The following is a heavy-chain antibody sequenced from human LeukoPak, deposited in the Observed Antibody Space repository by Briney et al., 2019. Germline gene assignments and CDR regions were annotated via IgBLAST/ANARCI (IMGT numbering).Heavy chain of an antibody. D-gene: IGHD6-19*01. CDR2: ISAYNGNT. Sequence: ASVKVSCKASGYTFTGYYLHWVRQAPGQGLEWMGWISAYNGNTNYAQKLQGRVTMTTDTSTSTAYMELRSLRSDDTAVYYCATGIAVAGTRDYWGQGTLVTVSS. V-gene: IGHV1-18*04. J-gene: IGHJ4*02. CDR1: GYTFTGYY. CDR3: ATGIAVAGTRDY.